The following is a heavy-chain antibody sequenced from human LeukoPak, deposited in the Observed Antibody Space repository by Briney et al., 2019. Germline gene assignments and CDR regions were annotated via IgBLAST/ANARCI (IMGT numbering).Heavy chain of an antibody. CDR1: GGTFSSYA. D-gene: IGHD1-26*01. V-gene: IGHV1-69*05. CDR2: IIPIFGTA. Sequence: SVKVSCKASGGTFSSYAISWVRQAPGQGLEWMGGIIPIFGTANYAQKFQGRVTMTTDTSTSTAYMELRSLRSDDTAVYYCARDYYSGTDWGQGTLVTVSS. J-gene: IGHJ4*02. CDR3: ARDYYSGTD.